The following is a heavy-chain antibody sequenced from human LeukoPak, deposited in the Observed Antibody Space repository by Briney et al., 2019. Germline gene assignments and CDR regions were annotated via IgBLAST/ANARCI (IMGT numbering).Heavy chain of an antibody. CDR1: GYTFTSYY. Sequence: ASAKVSCKASGYTFTSYYMHWVRQAPGQGLEWMGIINPSGGSTSYAQKFRGRVTMTRDTSTSTVYMELSSLRSEDTAVYYCARMDGEGEYFQHWGQGTLVTVSS. V-gene: IGHV1-46*01. CDR3: ARMDGEGEYFQH. CDR2: INPSGGST. J-gene: IGHJ1*01. D-gene: IGHD4-17*01.